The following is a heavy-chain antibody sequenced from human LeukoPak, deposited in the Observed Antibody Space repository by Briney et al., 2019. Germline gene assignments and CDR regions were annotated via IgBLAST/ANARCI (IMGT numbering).Heavy chain of an antibody. J-gene: IGHJ3*02. D-gene: IGHD3-22*01. CDR2: IYYSGST. V-gene: IGHV4-39*01. Sequence: SETLSLTCTVSGGSISSSSYYWGWIRQPPGQGLVWIGSIYYSGSTYYNPSLKSRVTISVDTSKNRFSLKLSSVTAADTAVYYCARYYYDSSGYSDAFDIWGQGTMVTVSS. CDR3: ARYYYDSSGYSDAFDI. CDR1: GGSISSSSYY.